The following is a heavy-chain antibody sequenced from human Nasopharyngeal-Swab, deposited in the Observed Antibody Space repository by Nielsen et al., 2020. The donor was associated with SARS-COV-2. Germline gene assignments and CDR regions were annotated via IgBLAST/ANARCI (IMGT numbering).Heavy chain of an antibody. CDR3: ARVRYDFWSGYHDYYYYYMDV. CDR2: ISAYNGNT. Sequence: GESLKISCKASGYTFTSYGISWVRQAPGQGLEWMGWISAYNGNTNYAQKLQGRVTMTTDTSTSTAYMELRSLRSDDTAVYYCARVRYDFWSGYHDYYYYYMDVWGKGTTVTVSS. CDR1: GYTFTSYG. V-gene: IGHV1-18*01. D-gene: IGHD3-3*01. J-gene: IGHJ6*03.